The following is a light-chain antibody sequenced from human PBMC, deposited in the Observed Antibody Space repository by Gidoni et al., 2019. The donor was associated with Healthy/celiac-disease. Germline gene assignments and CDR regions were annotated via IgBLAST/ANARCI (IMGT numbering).Light chain of an antibody. Sequence: DIQMTQSPSSLSASVGDRVTITCRASQGISNSLAWYQQKPGKAPKLLLYAASRLESGVPSRFSGSGSGTYYTLTISSLQPEDFATYYCQQYYSTPALTFGGGTKVEIK. V-gene: IGKV1-NL1*01. CDR1: QGISNS. CDR3: QQYYSTPALT. J-gene: IGKJ4*01. CDR2: AAS.